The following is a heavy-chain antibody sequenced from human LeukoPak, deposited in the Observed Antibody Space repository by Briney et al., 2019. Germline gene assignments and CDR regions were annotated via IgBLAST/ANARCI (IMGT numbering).Heavy chain of an antibody. V-gene: IGHV1-18*01. Sequence: ASVKVSCKASGYTFTSHGISWVRPAAAQGLEGMGWISAYNGNTNYAQKLQGRVTMTTDTSTSTAYMELRSLRSDGAAVYYCGVRIMATGAYYYYGMDVWGQGTTVTVSS. CDR2: ISAYNGNT. CDR3: GVRIMATGAYYYYGMDV. J-gene: IGHJ6*02. D-gene: IGHD5-12*01. CDR1: GYTFTSHG.